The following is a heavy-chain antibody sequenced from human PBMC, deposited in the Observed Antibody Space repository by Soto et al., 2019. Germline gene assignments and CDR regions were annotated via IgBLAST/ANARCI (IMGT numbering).Heavy chain of an antibody. CDR3: VHRHCGGDCLRSYSSHYYYGMDV. CDR1: GFSLSTGGVG. Sequence: QITLKESGPTLVKPTQTLTLTCTFSGFSLSTGGVGVGWIRQPPGKALEWLALIYWDDDKRYSPSLKSRLTVPKATSKNQVVLKMTNMDPVDTATYYCVHRHCGGDCLRSYSSHYYYGMDVWGQGTTVTVFS. J-gene: IGHJ6*02. CDR2: IYWDDDK. D-gene: IGHD2-21*02. V-gene: IGHV2-5*02.